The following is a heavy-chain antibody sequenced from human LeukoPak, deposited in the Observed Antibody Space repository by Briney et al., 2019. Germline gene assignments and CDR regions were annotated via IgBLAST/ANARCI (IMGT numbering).Heavy chain of an antibody. CDR2: INPSGGIT. CDR1: GYTITNNY. J-gene: IGHJ4*02. V-gene: IGHV1-46*01. Sequence: ASVKVSCKASGYTITNNYMHWVRQAPGQGLEWMGIINPSGGITNYAQKFQGRVTMTRDMSTSTVYMELSSLRSEDTAVYYCARVSVGATMLAYFDYWGQGTLVTVSS. D-gene: IGHD1-26*01. CDR3: ARVSVGATMLAYFDY.